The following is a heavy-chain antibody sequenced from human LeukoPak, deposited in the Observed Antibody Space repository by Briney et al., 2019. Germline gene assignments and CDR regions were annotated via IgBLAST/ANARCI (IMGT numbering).Heavy chain of an antibody. Sequence: PSQTLSLTCSVSGGSISSGRYFWTWIRQPAGKALEWIGRIFTRGATNYNPSLKSRVTISIDMSKNQFSLRLSSVTAADTALYYCAKEWRSYDSLSGAFDIWGQGTMVTVSS. D-gene: IGHD3-22*01. CDR1: GGSISSGRYF. CDR2: IFTRGAT. CDR3: AKEWRSYDSLSGAFDI. J-gene: IGHJ3*02. V-gene: IGHV4-61*02.